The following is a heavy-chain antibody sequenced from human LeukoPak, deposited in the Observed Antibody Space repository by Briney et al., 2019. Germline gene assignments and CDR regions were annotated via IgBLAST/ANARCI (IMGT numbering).Heavy chain of an antibody. D-gene: IGHD6-19*01. CDR1: GFTFSSYA. CDR3: ARDSFGYSSGWYGGY. CDR2: ISGSGGST. V-gene: IGHV3-23*01. Sequence: HPGGSLRLSCAASGFTFSSYAMSWVRQAPGKGLEWVSAISGSGGSTYYADSVKGRFTISRDNAKNSLYLQMNSLRAEDTAVYYCARDSFGYSSGWYGGYWGQGTLVTVSS. J-gene: IGHJ4*02.